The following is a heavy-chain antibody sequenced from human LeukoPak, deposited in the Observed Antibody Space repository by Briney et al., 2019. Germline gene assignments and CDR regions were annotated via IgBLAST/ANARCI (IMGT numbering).Heavy chain of an antibody. D-gene: IGHD4-23*01. CDR3: ARGYGGNYYYYGMDV. Sequence: GGSLRLSCAASGFTFSSYSMNWVRQAPGKGLEWVSSISSSSSSYIYYADSVKGRFTISRDNAKNSLYLQMNSLRAEDTAVYYCARGYGGNYYYYGMDVWGQGTTVTVSS. J-gene: IGHJ6*02. CDR2: ISSSSSSYI. CDR1: GFTFSSYS. V-gene: IGHV3-21*01.